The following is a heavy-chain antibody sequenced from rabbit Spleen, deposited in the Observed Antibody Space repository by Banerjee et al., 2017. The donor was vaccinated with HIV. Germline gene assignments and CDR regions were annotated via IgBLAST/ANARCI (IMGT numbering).Heavy chain of an antibody. CDR2: IDPVFGST. D-gene: IGHD1-1*01. J-gene: IGHJ3*01. V-gene: IGHV1S47*01. Sequence: QEQLVESGGGLVQPGGSLKLSCKASGFDFSSYGVSWVRQAPGKGLEWIGYIDPVFGSTYYANWVNGRFTISSDNTQNTLYLQLKSLTAADTATYFCVRDLPDIIGWNFGFWGPGTLVT. CDR1: GFDFSSYG. CDR3: VRDLPDIIGWNFGF.